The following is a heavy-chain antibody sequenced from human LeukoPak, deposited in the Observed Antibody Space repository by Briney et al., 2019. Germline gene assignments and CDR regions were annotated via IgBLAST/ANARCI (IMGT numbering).Heavy chain of an antibody. D-gene: IGHD4-11*01. V-gene: IGHV1-2*06. CDR2: INPNSGGT. CDR1: GYTFTGYY. Sequence: ASVKVSCKASGYTFTGYYMHWVRQAPGQGLEWMGRINPNSGGTNYAQKFQGRVTMTRDTSISTAYMELSRLRSDDTAVYYCARETTVITSAPYYYYYYMDVWGKGTTVTVSS. J-gene: IGHJ6*03. CDR3: ARETTVITSAPYYYYYYMDV.